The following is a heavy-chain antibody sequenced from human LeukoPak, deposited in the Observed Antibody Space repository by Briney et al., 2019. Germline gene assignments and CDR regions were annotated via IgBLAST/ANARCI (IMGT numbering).Heavy chain of an antibody. D-gene: IGHD3-10*01. J-gene: IGHJ4*02. CDR2: ILSDGTSE. CDR1: GFTFSSYG. V-gene: IGHV3-33*06. CDR3: AKDRSGISDY. Sequence: GRSLRLSCAASGFTFSSYGMHWVRQAPGKGLEWVAVILSDGTSEYYADSAKGRFTISRDNSKSTLYLQMNSLRAGDTAVYYCAKDRSGISDYWGQGTLVTVSS.